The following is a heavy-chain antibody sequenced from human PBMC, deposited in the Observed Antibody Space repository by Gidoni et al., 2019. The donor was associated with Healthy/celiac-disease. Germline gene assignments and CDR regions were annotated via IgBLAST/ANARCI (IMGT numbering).Heavy chain of an antibody. D-gene: IGHD3-3*01. CDR2: ISSRSSYR. V-gene: IGHV3-21*01. CDR3: ARDWDDFWTNGYYYYGMDV. Sequence: EVQLAESGGGLVKPGRSLRLSSPASAFTFSRYSMTWVRQAPVKGLEWVSCISSRSSYRYYADAVKGRFTISRDNAKNSLYLQMNSLRAEDTAVYYCARDWDDFWTNGYYYYGMDVWGQGTTVTVSS. CDR1: AFTFSRYS. J-gene: IGHJ6*02.